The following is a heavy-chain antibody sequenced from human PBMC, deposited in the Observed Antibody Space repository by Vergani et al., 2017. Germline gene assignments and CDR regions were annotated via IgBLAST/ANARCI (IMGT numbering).Heavy chain of an antibody. V-gene: IGHV4-59*01. J-gene: IGHJ6*03. D-gene: IGHD5-18*01. CDR3: AGAGLWSAYYYYYYMDV. CDR1: GGSISSYY. Sequence: QVQLQESGPGLVKPSETLSLTCTVSGGSISSYYWSWIRQPPGKGLEWIWYIYYSGSTNYNPSLKSRVTISVDTSKNQFSLKLSSVTAADTAVYYCAGAGLWSAYYYYYYMDVWGKGTTVTVSS. CDR2: IYYSGST.